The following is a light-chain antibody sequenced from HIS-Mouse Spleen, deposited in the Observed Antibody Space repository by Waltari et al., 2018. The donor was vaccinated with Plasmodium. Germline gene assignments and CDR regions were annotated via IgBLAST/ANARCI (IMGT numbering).Light chain of an antibody. Sequence: EIVLIQSPATLSLSPGERAPLSCRASQSVSSYLAWYQQKPGQAPRLLIYDASNRATGIPARFSGSGSGTDFTLTISSLEPEDFAVYYCQQRSNWPPLTFGGGTKVEIK. V-gene: IGKV3-11*01. J-gene: IGKJ4*01. CDR2: DAS. CDR3: QQRSNWPPLT. CDR1: QSVSSY.